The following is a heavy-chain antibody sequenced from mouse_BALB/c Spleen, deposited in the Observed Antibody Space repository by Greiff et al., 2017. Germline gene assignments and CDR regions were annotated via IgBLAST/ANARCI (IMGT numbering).Heavy chain of an antibody. Sequence: EVKLVESGGGLVKPGGSLKLSCAASGFTFSDYYMYWVRQAPEKGLEWVAYISSGSSTIYYADTVKGRFTISRDNPKNTLFLQMTSLRSEDTAMYYCARGGLRGNYAMDYWGQGTSVTVSS. CDR1: GFTFSDYY. D-gene: IGHD3-1*01. CDR2: ISSGSSTI. V-gene: IGHV5-17*01. CDR3: ARGGLRGNYAMDY. J-gene: IGHJ4*01.